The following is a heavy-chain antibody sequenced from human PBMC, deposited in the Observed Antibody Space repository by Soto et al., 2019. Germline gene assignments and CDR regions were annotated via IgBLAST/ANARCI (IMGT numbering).Heavy chain of an antibody. D-gene: IGHD6-6*01. CDR1: GYTFTSFS. CDR2: INPSGGST. CDR3: ARKGQGGSSFVVAFDI. Sequence: APAKVSCKASGYTFTSFSMHWVRQAPRQGLEWMGIINPSGGSTSYAQKFQGRVTMTRDTSTSTVYMGLSSLRSEDTAVYYCARKGQGGSSFVVAFDIWGQGTMVTVSS. J-gene: IGHJ3*02. V-gene: IGHV1-46*01.